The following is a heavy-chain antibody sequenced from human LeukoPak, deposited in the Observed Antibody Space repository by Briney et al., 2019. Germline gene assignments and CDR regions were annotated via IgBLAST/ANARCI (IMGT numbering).Heavy chain of an antibody. CDR1: GFTFSSYE. CDR2: ISGSGSTI. Sequence: PGGSLRLSCAASGFTFSSYEMNWVRQAPGKGLEWVSYISGSGSTIFYADSVKGRFTISRDNAENSLSLQMNSLRAEDTAVYYCTKGTIWLPFDYWGQGTLVTVSS. CDR3: TKGTIWLPFDY. J-gene: IGHJ4*02. V-gene: IGHV3-48*03. D-gene: IGHD5-18*01.